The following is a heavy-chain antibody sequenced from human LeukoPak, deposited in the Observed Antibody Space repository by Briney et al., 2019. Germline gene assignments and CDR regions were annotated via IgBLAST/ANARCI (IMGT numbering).Heavy chain of an antibody. CDR2: ISYDENHK. D-gene: IGHD2-15*01. CDR1: GFTFSNYG. Sequence: GGSLRLSCAASGFTFSNYGMYWVRQAPGKGLEWVAVISYDENHKYYADSVKGRFTISRDNSKNTLYLQMNSLRAEDTAVYYCARDLYCSGDSCYSGLKYWGQGTLVTVSS. CDR3: ARDLYCSGDSCYSGLKY. J-gene: IGHJ4*02. V-gene: IGHV3-30*19.